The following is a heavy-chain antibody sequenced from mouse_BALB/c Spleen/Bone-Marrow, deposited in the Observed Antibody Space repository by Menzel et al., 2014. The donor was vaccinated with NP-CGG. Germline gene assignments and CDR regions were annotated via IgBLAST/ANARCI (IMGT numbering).Heavy chain of an antibody. CDR2: ISGGGNS. D-gene: IGHD1-2*01. V-gene: IGHV5-6-5*01. CDR1: GFSFSSYA. CDR3: ARARGVTTATPYYFDY. Sequence: EVMLVESGGGLVKPGGSLKLSCAASGFSFSSYAVSWVRQTPEKRLEWVASISGGGNSYHSDNMKGRFTISRDNARNILYLQMSSLRSEDTAMYYCARARGVTTATPYYFDYGGQGTALTVSS. J-gene: IGHJ2*01.